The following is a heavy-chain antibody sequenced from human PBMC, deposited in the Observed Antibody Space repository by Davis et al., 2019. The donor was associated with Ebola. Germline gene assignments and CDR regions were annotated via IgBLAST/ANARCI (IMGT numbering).Heavy chain of an antibody. V-gene: IGHV1-18*01. J-gene: IGHJ6*02. CDR3: ARDHPNLRSRYYYGMDV. CDR1: GYTFNEYG. Sequence: AASVKVSCKASGYTFNEYGISWVRQAPGQGLEWMGWISGYSGNTNYGQKFQGRVTMTTDTSTSTAYMELRSLRSDDTAVYYCARDHPNLRSRYYYGMDVWGQGTTVTVSS. CDR2: ISGYSGNT. D-gene: IGHD3-3*01.